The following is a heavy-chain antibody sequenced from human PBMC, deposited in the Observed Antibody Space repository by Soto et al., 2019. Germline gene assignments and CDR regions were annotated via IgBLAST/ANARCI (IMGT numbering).Heavy chain of an antibody. V-gene: IGHV3-23*01. CDR2: ITRNGGST. CDR1: GFNFNIYA. Sequence: EVQLLESGGGLVQPGGSLTLYCAASGFNFNIYAMSWVRQALGKGLEWVSSITRNGGSTYYADSVKGRFTISRDNSKATLHLQMNSLRVEDTAVYFCVIDYCTTSPAWAQGTLVTVSS. CDR3: VIDYCTTSPA. J-gene: IGHJ4*02. D-gene: IGHD2-8*01.